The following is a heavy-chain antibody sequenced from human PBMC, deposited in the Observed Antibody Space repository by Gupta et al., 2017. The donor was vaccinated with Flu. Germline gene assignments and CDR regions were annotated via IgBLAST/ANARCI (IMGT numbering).Heavy chain of an antibody. CDR3: ARGFYDDAGYSNPFDC. V-gene: IGHV4-59*09. D-gene: IGHD3-16*01. J-gene: IGHJ4*02. Sequence: TNSNPSLKGRVTMAIDTSKNQFSLNLNSVTAADTAVYYCARGFYDDAGYSNPFDCWGRGTLVTVSS. CDR2: T.